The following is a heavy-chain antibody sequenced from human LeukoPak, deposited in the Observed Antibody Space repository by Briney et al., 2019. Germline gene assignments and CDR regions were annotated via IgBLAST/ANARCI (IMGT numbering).Heavy chain of an antibody. V-gene: IGHV3-23*01. CDR2: ISVSGNT. J-gene: IGHJ4*02. Sequence: GGSLRLSCAASGFTLSSYAMSWVRQGPGKGLEWVSAISVSGNTYHADSVKGRFTISRDSSKNTLYLQMNSLRAGDAAVYYCAKAPATTCSGAYCYPFDYWSQGTLVTVSS. D-gene: IGHD2-15*01. CDR1: GFTLSSYA. CDR3: AKAPATTCSGAYCYPFDY.